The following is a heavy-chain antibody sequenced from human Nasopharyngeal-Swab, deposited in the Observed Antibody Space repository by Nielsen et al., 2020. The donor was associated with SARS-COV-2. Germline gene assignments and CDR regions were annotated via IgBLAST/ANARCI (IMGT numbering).Heavy chain of an antibody. CDR1: GGSISSSSYY. Sequence: SQTLSLTCTVSGGSISSSSYYWGWIRQPPGKGLEWIGSIYYSGSTYYNPSLKSRVTISVDTSKNQFSLKLSSVTAADTAVYYCARLVYYYDSSGYYYDYWGQGTLVTVSS. J-gene: IGHJ4*02. D-gene: IGHD3-22*01. CDR3: ARLVYYYDSSGYYYDY. CDR2: IYYSGST. V-gene: IGHV4-39*01.